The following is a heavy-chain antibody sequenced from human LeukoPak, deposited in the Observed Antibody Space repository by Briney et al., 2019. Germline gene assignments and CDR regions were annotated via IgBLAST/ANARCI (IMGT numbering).Heavy chain of an antibody. CDR1: GYSISSGYY. CDR2: IYHSGST. CDR3: ARVASSGYYGMDV. V-gene: IGHV4-38-2*02. Sequence: SETLSLTCTVSGYSISSGYYWGWIRQPPGKGLEWIGSIYHSGSTYYNPSLKSRVTISVDTSKNQFSLKLSSVTAADTAVYYCARVASSGYYGMDVWGQGTTVTVSS. J-gene: IGHJ6*02. D-gene: IGHD6-19*01.